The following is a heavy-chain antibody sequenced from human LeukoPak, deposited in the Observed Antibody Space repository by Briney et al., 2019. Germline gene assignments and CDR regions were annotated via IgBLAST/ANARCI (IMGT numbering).Heavy chain of an antibody. D-gene: IGHD3-3*01. CDR1: GGSISSGYY. Sequence: PSETLSLTCTVSGGSISSGYYWSWIRQPAGKGLEWIGRIYTSGSTNYNPSLKSRVTISVDTSKNQFSLKLSSVTAADTAVYYCATSRNYDFWSGSWYFDYRGQGTLVTVSS. V-gene: IGHV4-61*02. CDR2: IYTSGST. CDR3: ATSRNYDFWSGSWYFDY. J-gene: IGHJ4*02.